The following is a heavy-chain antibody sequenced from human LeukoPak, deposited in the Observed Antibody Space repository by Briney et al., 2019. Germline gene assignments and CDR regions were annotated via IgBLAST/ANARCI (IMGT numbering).Heavy chain of an antibody. J-gene: IGHJ4*02. CDR1: GLTFSNAW. CDR3: TKVGVYYYDA. Sequence: GGPLRLSCTASGLTFSNAWMTWVRQVPGKGLEWVGRIRSMSAGGTVDYAAPVQGRFTISRDDSKNTVYLHMNSLRTEDTAIYYCTKVGVYYYDAWGQGTLVTVSS. V-gene: IGHV3-15*01. D-gene: IGHD2-8*01. CDR2: IRSMSAGGTV.